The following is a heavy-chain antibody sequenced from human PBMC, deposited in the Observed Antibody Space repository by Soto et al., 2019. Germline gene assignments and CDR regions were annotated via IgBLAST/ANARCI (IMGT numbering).Heavy chain of an antibody. CDR1: GGTFSSYA. J-gene: IGHJ4*02. D-gene: IGHD3-22*01. Sequence: SVKVSCKASGGTFSSYAISWVRQAPGQGLEWMGGIIPIFGTANYAQKFQGRVTITADESTSTAYMELSSLRSEDTAVYYCAGESRGSYYYDSSGYQHFDYWGQGTLVTVSS. CDR3: AGESRGSYYYDSSGYQHFDY. V-gene: IGHV1-69*13. CDR2: IIPIFGTA.